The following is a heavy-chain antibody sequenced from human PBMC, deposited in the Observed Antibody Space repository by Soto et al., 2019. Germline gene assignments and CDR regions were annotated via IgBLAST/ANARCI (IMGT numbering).Heavy chain of an antibody. J-gene: IGHJ4*02. Sequence: ASVKVSCKASGYTFTDYYLNWVRQAPGQGLEWMGWINPHSGGTNYAQKFQGRVTMTRGTSINTAYMDLSSLRSDDAAVYFCARAHYYDSWNNYFDYWGQGALVTV. V-gene: IGHV1-2*02. D-gene: IGHD3-22*01. CDR1: GYTFTDYY. CDR3: ARAHYYDSWNNYFDY. CDR2: INPHSGGT.